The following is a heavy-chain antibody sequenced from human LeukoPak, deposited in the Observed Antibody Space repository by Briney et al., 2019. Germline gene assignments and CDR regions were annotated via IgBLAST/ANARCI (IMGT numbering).Heavy chain of an antibody. Sequence: GGSLRLSCAASGLTFSSYWMHWVGQAPGKGLVWVSRINSDGSSTSYADSVKRRFTISRDNAKNPLYLQMNSLRAEDTAVYYCARVAYGSSWYVDYWGQGTLVTVSS. D-gene: IGHD6-13*01. CDR2: INSDGSST. CDR1: GLTFSSYW. J-gene: IGHJ4*02. CDR3: ARVAYGSSWYVDY. V-gene: IGHV3-74*01.